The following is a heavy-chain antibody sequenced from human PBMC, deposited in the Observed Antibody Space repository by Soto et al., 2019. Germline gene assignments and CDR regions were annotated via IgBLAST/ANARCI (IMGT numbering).Heavy chain of an antibody. J-gene: IGHJ4*02. V-gene: IGHV3-53*01. CDR1: GFTVSSNY. Sequence: EVQLVESGGGLIQPGGSLRLSCAASGFTVSSNYMSWVRQAPGKGLEWVSVIYSGGSTYYADSVKGRFTISRDNSKNTLYLQMNGLRAEDTAVYYCARGIAAAGALYDYWGQGTLVTVSS. CDR2: IYSGGST. CDR3: ARGIAAAGALYDY. D-gene: IGHD6-13*01.